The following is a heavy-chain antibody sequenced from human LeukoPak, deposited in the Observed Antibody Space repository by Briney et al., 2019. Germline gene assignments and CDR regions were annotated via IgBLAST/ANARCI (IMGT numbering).Heavy chain of an antibody. CDR1: KFTFSTYS. CDR3: VKDSPPRYSGSPPAY. D-gene: IGHD1-26*01. J-gene: IGHJ4*02. CDR2: ISSSSSYI. V-gene: IGHV3-21*04. Sequence: PGGSLRLSCAASKFTFSTYSMNWVRQAPGKGLEWVSSISSSSSYIYYADSVKGRFTISRDNAKNSLYLQMNSLRADDTAVYYCVKDSPPRYSGSPPAYWGQGTLVTVSS.